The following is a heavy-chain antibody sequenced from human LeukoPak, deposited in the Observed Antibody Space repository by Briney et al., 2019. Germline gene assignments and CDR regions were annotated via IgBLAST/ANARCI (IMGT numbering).Heavy chain of an antibody. J-gene: IGHJ4*02. CDR1: GFRFSSYA. D-gene: IGHD6-13*01. CDR3: AADSSSWYLPLNY. Sequence: GGSLRLSCGVSGFRFSSYAMSWVRQAPGKGLEWVSAISGSGGSTYYAGSVKGRFTISRDNSKNTLYLQMNSLRAEDTAVYYCAADSSSWYLPLNYWGQGTLVTDSS. CDR2: ISGSGGST. V-gene: IGHV3-23*01.